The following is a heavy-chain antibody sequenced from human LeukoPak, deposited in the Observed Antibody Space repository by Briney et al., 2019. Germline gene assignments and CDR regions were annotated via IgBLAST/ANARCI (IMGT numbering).Heavy chain of an antibody. CDR3: ARDGTEGGWFDP. CDR2: INAGNGNT. D-gene: IGHD1-1*01. CDR1: GYTFTSYA. Sequence: ASVKVSCKASGYTFTSYAMHWVRQAPGQRLEWMGWINAGNGNTKYSQKFQGRVTITRDTSASTAYMELSSLRSEDTAVYYCARDGTEGGWFDPWGQGTLVTVSP. J-gene: IGHJ5*02. V-gene: IGHV1-3*01.